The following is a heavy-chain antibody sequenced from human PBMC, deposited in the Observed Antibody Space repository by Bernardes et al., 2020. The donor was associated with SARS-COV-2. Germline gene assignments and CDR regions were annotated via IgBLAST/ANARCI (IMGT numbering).Heavy chain of an antibody. V-gene: IGHV3-9*01. CDR1: GFTFDDYA. Sequence: SLRLSCAASGFTFDDYAMHWVRQAPGKGLEWVSGISWNSGSIGYADSVKGRFTISRDNAKNSLYLQMNSLRAEDTALYYCAKTEMATISSPPDYWGQGTLVTVSS. J-gene: IGHJ4*02. D-gene: IGHD5-12*01. CDR3: AKTEMATISSPPDY. CDR2: ISWNSGSI.